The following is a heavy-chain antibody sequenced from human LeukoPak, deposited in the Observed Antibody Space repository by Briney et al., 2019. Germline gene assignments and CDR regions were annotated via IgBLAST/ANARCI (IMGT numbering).Heavy chain of an antibody. CDR3: AIPTTVARRYYYGMDV. CDR1: GCTFSSYA. J-gene: IGHJ6*02. D-gene: IGHD4-23*01. Sequence: GSSVTVSCKASGCTFSSYAISWVRQAPGQGHEWMGGMIPIFGTASYAQKFQGRVKITADESTSTAYMELSSLGSEDTAVYYCAIPTTVARRYYYGMDVWGQGTTVTVSS. V-gene: IGHV1-69*01. CDR2: MIPIFGTA.